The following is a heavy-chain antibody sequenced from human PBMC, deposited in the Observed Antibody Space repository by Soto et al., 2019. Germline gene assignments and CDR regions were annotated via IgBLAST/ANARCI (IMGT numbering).Heavy chain of an antibody. V-gene: IGHV3-21*06. CDR3: ARRAVTTCHFFDY. CDR1: GFTFSSFD. J-gene: IGHJ4*02. CDR2: IHRASTYI. D-gene: IGHD4-17*01. Sequence: NPGGSLRLSCATSGFTFSSFDMDWVRQAPGKGLEWVSSIHRASTYIYYADSVRGRFTISRDNAKSSLYLQMNSLTVEDTAVYYCARRAVTTCHFFDYWGQGALVTVSS.